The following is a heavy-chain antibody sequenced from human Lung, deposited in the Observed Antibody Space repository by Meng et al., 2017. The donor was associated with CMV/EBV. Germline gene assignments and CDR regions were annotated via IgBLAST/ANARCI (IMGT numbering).Heavy chain of an antibody. D-gene: IGHD3-10*01. CDR1: GLTFSGSA. J-gene: IGHJ4*02. V-gene: IGHV3-23*01. CDR3: ANALFMVRGVTRNPLDF. Sequence: GGSLRLSCAASGLTFSGSAMSWVRQAPGKGLEWVSTISGSGSTTYYADSVKGRFTISRDNSKYTVFLQMSSLRVEDTAVYYCANALFMVRGVTRNPLDFWGQGTLVXVSS. CDR2: ISGSGSTT.